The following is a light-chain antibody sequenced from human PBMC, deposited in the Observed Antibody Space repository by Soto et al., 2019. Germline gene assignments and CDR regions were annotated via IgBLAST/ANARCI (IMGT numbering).Light chain of an antibody. CDR3: SSYGGNNNLV. CDR1: SSDVGGSNY. J-gene: IGLJ2*01. Sequence: QSALTQPPSASGSPGQSVTISCTGTSSDVGGSNYVSWYQQHPGKAPKLMIYEVSKRPSGVPDRFSGSKSANTASLTVSGVQAEDEADYYCSSYGGNNNLVFGGGTKLTVL. CDR2: EVS. V-gene: IGLV2-8*01.